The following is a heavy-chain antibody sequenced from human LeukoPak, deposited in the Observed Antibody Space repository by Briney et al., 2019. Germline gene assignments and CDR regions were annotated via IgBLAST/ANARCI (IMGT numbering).Heavy chain of an antibody. CDR2: INNDGSST. Sequence: GGSLRLSCAASGFTFSSYWMHWVRHAPGKGLVWVSRINNDGSSTSYADSVKGRFTISRDNAKNTLYLQMNSLRAEDTAVYYCARPTKEGSSWYWWFDPWGQGTLVTVSS. CDR3: ARPTKEGSSWYWWFDP. CDR1: GFTFSSYW. V-gene: IGHV3-74*01. D-gene: IGHD6-13*01. J-gene: IGHJ5*02.